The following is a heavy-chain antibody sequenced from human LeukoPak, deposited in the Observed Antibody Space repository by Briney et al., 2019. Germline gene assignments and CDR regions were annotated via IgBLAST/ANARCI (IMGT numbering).Heavy chain of an antibody. Sequence: SETLSLTCTVSGGSISTYDWNWIRQPAGKGLEWIGRIHTSGSTIYNPSLKSRVTISVDTSKNQFSLKLSSVTAADTAVYYCARRFYGDYYFDYWGQGTLVTVSS. CDR1: GGSISTYD. D-gene: IGHD4-17*01. V-gene: IGHV4-4*07. CDR3: ARRFYGDYYFDY. CDR2: IHTSGST. J-gene: IGHJ4*02.